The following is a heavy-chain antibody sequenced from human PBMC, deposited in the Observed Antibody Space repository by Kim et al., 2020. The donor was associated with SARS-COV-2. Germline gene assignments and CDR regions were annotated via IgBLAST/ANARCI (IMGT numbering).Heavy chain of an antibody. Sequence: PSFRGQVTISADKPISTAYLQWSSLKASDTAMYYCARHLEYSSSSGFDYWGQGTLVTVSS. D-gene: IGHD6-6*01. CDR3: ARHLEYSSSSGFDY. J-gene: IGHJ4*02. V-gene: IGHV5-51*01.